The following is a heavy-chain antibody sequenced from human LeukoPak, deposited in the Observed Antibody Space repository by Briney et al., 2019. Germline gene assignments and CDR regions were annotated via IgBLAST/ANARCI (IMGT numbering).Heavy chain of an antibody. CDR2: IYPGDSDT. D-gene: IGHD6-13*01. J-gene: IGHJ5*02. CDR1: GYSFTSYW. CDR3: ARIGSSSWYPNYNWFDP. Sequence: GASLQISSKGAGYSFTSYWIGWVRQMPRKSLEWMGIIYPGDSDTRYSPSFQSQVTISADKSISTAYLQWSSLKASDTAMYYCARIGSSSWYPNYNWFDPWGQGTLVTVSS. V-gene: IGHV5-51*01.